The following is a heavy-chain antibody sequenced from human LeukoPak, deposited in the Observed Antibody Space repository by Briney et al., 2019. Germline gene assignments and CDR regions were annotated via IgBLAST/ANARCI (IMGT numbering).Heavy chain of an antibody. Sequence: GASVKVSCKVSGYTLTELSMHWVRQAPGKGLEWMGGFDPEDGETIYAQKFQGRVTMTEDTSTDRAYMELSSLRSEDTAVYYCATVGNLYSSSWAPEFDYWGQGTLVTVSS. V-gene: IGHV1-24*01. CDR3: ATVGNLYSSSWAPEFDY. J-gene: IGHJ4*02. CDR2: FDPEDGET. D-gene: IGHD6-13*01. CDR1: GYTLTELS.